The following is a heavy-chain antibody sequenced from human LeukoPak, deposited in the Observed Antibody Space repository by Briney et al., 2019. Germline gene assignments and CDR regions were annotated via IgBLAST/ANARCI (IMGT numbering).Heavy chain of an antibody. J-gene: IGHJ4*02. D-gene: IGHD6-13*01. CDR2: IKQDGREK. CDR1: GFTFSSYW. V-gene: IGHV3-7*04. CDR3: ARKEYSSAWYVY. Sequence: PGGSLRLSCAASGFTFSSYWMSWVRQAPGKGLEWVANIKQDGREKYYVDSVKGRFTISRDNARNSLYLQMNSLRAEDTAAYFCARKEYSSAWYVYWGQGTLVTVSS.